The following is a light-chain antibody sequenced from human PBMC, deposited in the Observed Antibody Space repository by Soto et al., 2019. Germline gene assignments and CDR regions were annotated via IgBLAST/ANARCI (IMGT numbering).Light chain of an antibody. CDR1: ESISGY. Sequence: DFQLTQSPSSLSASVGDRVTITCRTSESISGYLSWYQQNAGQPPKLLIFAASSLQNGVPSRFSGRGSGTEYTLTISSLKDDDFATYYCHQSYISPPAFGQGTKGDIQ. V-gene: IGKV1-39*01. J-gene: IGKJ1*01. CDR2: AAS. CDR3: HQSYISPPA.